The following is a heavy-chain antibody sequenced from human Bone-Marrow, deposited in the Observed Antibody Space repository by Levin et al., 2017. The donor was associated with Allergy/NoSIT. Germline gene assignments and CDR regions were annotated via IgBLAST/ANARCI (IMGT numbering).Heavy chain of an antibody. V-gene: IGHV3-15*01. Sequence: GGSLRLSCAASGFTFSNAWMSWVRQAPGKGLEWVGRIKSKTDGGTTDYAAPVKGRFTISRDDSKNTLYLQMNSLKTEDTAVYYCTTGGSSWYSEAYYYYYYGMDVWGQGTTVTVSS. CDR3: TTGGSSWYSEAYYYYYYGMDV. D-gene: IGHD6-13*01. J-gene: IGHJ6*02. CDR1: GFTFSNAW. CDR2: IKSKTDGGTT.